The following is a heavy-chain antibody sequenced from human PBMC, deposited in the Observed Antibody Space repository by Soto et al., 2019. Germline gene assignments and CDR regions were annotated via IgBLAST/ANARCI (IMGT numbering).Heavy chain of an antibody. CDR2: IYYSGST. V-gene: IGHV4-59*01. J-gene: IGHJ4*02. CDR1: GGSISSYY. D-gene: IGHD2-2*01. CDR3: ARDLGDDIVVVPAAH. Sequence: NPSETLSLTCTVSGGSISSYYWSWIRQPPGKGLEWIGYIYYSGSTNYNPSLKSRVTISLDTSKNQFSLKLSSVTAADTAVYYCARDLGDDIVVVPAAHWGQGTLVTVSS.